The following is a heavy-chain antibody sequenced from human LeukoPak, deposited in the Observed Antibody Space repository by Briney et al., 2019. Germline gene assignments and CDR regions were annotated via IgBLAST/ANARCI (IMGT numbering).Heavy chain of an antibody. V-gene: IGHV3-7*01. Sequence: GGSLRLSCAASGYTFSNYWMSWVRQAPGKGLEWVANIKEDGSEKYYVDSVKGRFTISRDNAKNSLSLQVNSLSAEDTAVYYCARSRSGYYEDYWGQGTLVTVSS. CDR2: IKEDGSEK. D-gene: IGHD3-22*01. CDR1: GYTFSNYW. J-gene: IGHJ4*02. CDR3: ARSRSGYYEDY.